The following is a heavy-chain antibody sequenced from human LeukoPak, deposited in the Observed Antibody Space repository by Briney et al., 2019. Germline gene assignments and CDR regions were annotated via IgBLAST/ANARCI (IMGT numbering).Heavy chain of an antibody. CDR1: GYTFTGYY. Sequence: ASVKVSCKASGYTFTGYYMHWVRQAPGQGLEWMGWINPNSGGTNYAQKLQGRVTMTTDTSTSTAYMELRSLRSDDTAVYYCARDPYYYDSSGYYYEYFQHWGQGTLVTVSS. J-gene: IGHJ1*01. D-gene: IGHD3-22*01. CDR3: ARDPYYYDSSGYYYEYFQH. V-gene: IGHV1-2*02. CDR2: INPNSGGT.